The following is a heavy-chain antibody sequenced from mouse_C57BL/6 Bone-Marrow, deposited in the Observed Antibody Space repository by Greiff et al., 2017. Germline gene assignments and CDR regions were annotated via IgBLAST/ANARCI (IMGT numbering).Heavy chain of an antibody. V-gene: IGHV14-2*01. Sequence: VQLQQSGAELVKPGASVKFSCTASGFNINDYYMYWVKQRPEQGLEWIGRIDPEDGETNYAPKFKGKATITADTASSTAYLQLSSLTSEDTAVYYCARGYYGVGYFAYWGQGTTLTVSS. CDR1: GFNINDYY. CDR2: IDPEDGET. D-gene: IGHD1-1*01. CDR3: ARGYYGVGYFAY. J-gene: IGHJ2*01.